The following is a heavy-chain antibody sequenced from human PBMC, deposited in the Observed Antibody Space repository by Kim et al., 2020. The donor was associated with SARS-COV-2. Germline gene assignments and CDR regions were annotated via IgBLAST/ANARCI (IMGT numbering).Heavy chain of an antibody. D-gene: IGHD6-25*01. Sequence: DSVKGRFTISRDNAKKSLYLQMNSLRGEDTALYYCAKSATTLYYFYYMDVWGRGTTVTVSS. CDR3: AKSATTLYYFYYMDV. J-gene: IGHJ6*03. V-gene: IGHV3-9*01.